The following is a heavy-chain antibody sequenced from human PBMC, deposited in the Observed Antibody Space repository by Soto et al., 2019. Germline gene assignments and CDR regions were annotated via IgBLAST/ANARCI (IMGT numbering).Heavy chain of an antibody. CDR1: GYTLTELS. Sequence: ASVKVSCKVSGYTLTELSMHWVRQAPGKGLEWMGGFDPEDGETIYAQKFQGRVTMTEDTSTDTAYMELSSLRSEDTAVYYCATDAPAYDYGDYVGGTWGQGTLVTVSS. J-gene: IGHJ4*02. D-gene: IGHD4-17*01. V-gene: IGHV1-24*01. CDR3: ATDAPAYDYGDYVGGT. CDR2: FDPEDGET.